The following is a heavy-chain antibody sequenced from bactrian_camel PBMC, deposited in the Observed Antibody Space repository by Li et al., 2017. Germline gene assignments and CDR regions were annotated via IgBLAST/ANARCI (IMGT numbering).Heavy chain of an antibody. CDR1: GHTWSRFFC. Sequence: HVQLVESGGGSVQSGGSLRLSCAVSGHTWSRFFCMGWFRQAPGQGSELVATFDLDGTPTYADSVKGRFTISQDNAKSIVTLQMDSLTIDDTAVYFCAPYWGQGTQVTVS. J-gene: IGHJ4*01. V-gene: IGHV3S53*01. D-gene: IGHD7*01. CDR3: APY. CDR2: FDLDGTP.